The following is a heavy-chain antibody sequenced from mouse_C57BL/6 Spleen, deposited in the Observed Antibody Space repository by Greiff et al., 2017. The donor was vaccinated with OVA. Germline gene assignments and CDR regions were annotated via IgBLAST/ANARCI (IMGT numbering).Heavy chain of an antibody. J-gene: IGHJ4*01. D-gene: IGHD4-1*01. V-gene: IGHV1-54*01. CDR3: ARWGTGYAMDY. CDR1: GYAFTNYL. Sequence: QVQLQQSGAELVRPGTSVKVSCKASGYAFTNYLIEWVKQRPGQGLEWIGVINPGSGGTNYNEKFKGKATLTADKSSSTAYMQLSSLTSEDSAVYCCARWGTGYAMDYWGQGTSVTVSS. CDR2: INPGSGGT.